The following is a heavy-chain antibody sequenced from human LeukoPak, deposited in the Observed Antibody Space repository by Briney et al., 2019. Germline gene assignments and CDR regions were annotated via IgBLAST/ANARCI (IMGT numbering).Heavy chain of an antibody. V-gene: IGHV3-23*01. CDR1: GFTFSKFA. J-gene: IGHJ4*02. CDR2: IVGSGFSS. D-gene: IGHD4-17*01. Sequence: LSGGSLRLSCAASGFTFSKFAMSWVRQAPGKGLEWVSAIVGSGFSSYYADSVKGRFTISRDNSKNTLYLQMNSLRAEDTAVYFCVKDRRGGDYGDDYWGQGALVTVSS. CDR3: VKDRRGGDYGDDY.